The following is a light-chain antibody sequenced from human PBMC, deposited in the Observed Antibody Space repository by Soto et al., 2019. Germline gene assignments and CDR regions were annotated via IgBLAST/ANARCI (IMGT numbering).Light chain of an antibody. CDR1: QDINNY. CDR3: QRHNSAPPVT. J-gene: IGKJ3*01. CDR2: AAS. V-gene: IGKV1-27*01. Sequence: DIQMTQSPSSLSASVGDRVTISCRASQDINNYLAWYQQKPGKAPKLLIYAASTLQSGVPSRFCGSGSGTAFTLTISSLQPEDVATYYCQRHNSAPPVTFGPGTKVD.